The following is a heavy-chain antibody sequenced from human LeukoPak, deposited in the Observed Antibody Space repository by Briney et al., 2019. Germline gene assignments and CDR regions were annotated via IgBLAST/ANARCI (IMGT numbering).Heavy chain of an antibody. V-gene: IGHV4-61*02. CDR2: IYTSGST. J-gene: IGHJ3*02. CDR1: GVSISSGSYY. D-gene: IGHD3-16*01. CDR3: AREVHDYVWGSQHDAFDI. Sequence: SETLSFTCTVSGVSISSGSYYWSWIRQPAGKGLEWIGRIYTSGSTNYNPSLKSRVTISVDTSKNQFSLRLSSVTAADTAVYYCAREVHDYVWGSQHDAFDIWGQGTMVTVSS.